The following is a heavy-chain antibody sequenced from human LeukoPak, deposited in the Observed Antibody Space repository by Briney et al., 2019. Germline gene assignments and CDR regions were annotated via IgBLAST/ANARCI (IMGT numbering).Heavy chain of an antibody. V-gene: IGHV1-69*05. CDR2: IITIFGTA. CDR3: ARSGYYDSSEHAFDI. Sequence: ASVKVSCKASARTFSSYAISWVRQAPGQGREWMGGIITIFGTANYAQEFQSRVTITTDESTSTAYMELSSLRSEDTAVYYCARSGYYDSSEHAFDIWGQGTMGTVSS. J-gene: IGHJ3*02. CDR1: ARTFSSYA. D-gene: IGHD3-22*01.